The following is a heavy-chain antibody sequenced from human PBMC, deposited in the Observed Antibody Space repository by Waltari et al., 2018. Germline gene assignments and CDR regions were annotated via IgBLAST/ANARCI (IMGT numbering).Heavy chain of an antibody. CDR3: ARAPRAFDI. J-gene: IGHJ3*02. Sequence: QVQLVQSGAEVKKPGASVKVSCKASGYIFTNYYIHWVRQAPGQGLEWMGIINPSDGSTSSAQKCQDRVTMTRDTPTSTVNMELSSLRSEDTAVYYCARAPRAFDIWGQGTMVTVSS. V-gene: IGHV1-46*01. CDR2: INPSDGST. CDR1: GYIFTNYY.